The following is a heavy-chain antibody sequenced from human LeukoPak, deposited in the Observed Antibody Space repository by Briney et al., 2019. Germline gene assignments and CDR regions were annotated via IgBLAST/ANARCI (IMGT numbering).Heavy chain of an antibody. D-gene: IGHD2-21*02. CDR2: IYPGDSDT. CDR1: GYSFTSYW. V-gene: IGHV5-51*01. Sequence: GESLKISCKGSGYSFTSYWIGWVRQMPGKGLEWMGIIYPGDSDTRYSPSFQGQVTISADKSISTAYLQWSSLKASDTTMYYCARGSYCGGDCYPPNWFDPWGQGTLVTVSS. CDR3: ARGSYCGGDCYPPNWFDP. J-gene: IGHJ5*02.